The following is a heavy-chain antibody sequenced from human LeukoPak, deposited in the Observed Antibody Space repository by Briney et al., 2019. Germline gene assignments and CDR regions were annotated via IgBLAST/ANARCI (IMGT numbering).Heavy chain of an antibody. D-gene: IGHD3-10*01. V-gene: IGHV3-66*01. CDR1: GFIVSSNY. J-gene: IGHJ4*02. CDR3: ARVPPREYSY. CDR2: IYSGDTT. Sequence: GRSLRLPCAASGFIVSSNYMSWVRQAPGKGLEWVSVIYSGDTTYYANSVKGRFTISRDNSKNTVYLQMNSLGAEDTAMYYCARVPPREYSYWGQGTLVTVSS.